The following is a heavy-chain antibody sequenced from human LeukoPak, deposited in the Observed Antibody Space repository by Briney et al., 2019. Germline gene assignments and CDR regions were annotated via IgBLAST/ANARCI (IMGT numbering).Heavy chain of an antibody. CDR1: GYSISSGYY. CDR2: TYHSGST. V-gene: IGHV4-38-2*02. J-gene: IGHJ4*02. D-gene: IGHD2-2*01. CDR3: ARAYCSSTSCYYFDY. Sequence: SETLSLTCTVSGYSISSGYYWGWIRQPPGKGLEWIGSTYHSGSTYYNPSLKSRVTISVDTSKNQFSLKLSSVTAADTAVYYCARAYCSSTSCYYFDYWGQGTLVTVPS.